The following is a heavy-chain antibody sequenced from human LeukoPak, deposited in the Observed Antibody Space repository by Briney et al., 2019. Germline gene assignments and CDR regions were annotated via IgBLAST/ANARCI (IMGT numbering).Heavy chain of an antibody. D-gene: IGHD1-14*01. Sequence: ASVKVSCKASGYTFSGYYMHWARQAPGQGLEWMGWINPNSGGTNYAQKFQGRVTMTRDTSISTAYMELSRLRSDDTAVYYCARVKGSANRNFRPGGYYGMDVWGQGTTVTVSS. V-gene: IGHV1-2*02. CDR2: INPNSGGT. J-gene: IGHJ6*02. CDR1: GYTFSGYY. CDR3: ARVKGSANRNFRPGGYYGMDV.